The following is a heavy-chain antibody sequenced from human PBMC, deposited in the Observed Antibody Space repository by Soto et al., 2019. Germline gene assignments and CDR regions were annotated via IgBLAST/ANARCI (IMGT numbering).Heavy chain of an antibody. CDR2: IYHSGST. CDR1: GGSISRGGYS. D-gene: IGHD2-2*01. Sequence: SETLSLTCAVSGGSISRGGYSWSWIRQQPGKSLEWIGYIYHSGSTYYNPSLKSRVTISVDRYKNQFSLKLSSVTAADTAVYYCAIGPGVGYCISTSCYGWFDPWGQGTLVTVSS. V-gene: IGHV4-30-2*01. J-gene: IGHJ5*02. CDR3: AIGPGVGYCISTSCYGWFDP.